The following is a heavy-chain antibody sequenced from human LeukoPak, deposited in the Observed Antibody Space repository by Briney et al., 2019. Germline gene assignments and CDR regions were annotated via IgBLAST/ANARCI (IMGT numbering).Heavy chain of an antibody. V-gene: IGHV3-30*04. D-gene: IGHD5-18*01. CDR1: GFTFSSYA. Sequence: GGSLRLSCAASGFTFSSYAMHWVRQAPGKGREWGAVISYEGSNKYYADSVKGRFTSSRDNAKDSLYLQINSLRAGETAAYYCARAKEPKQLWSLFDCWGPGTLVTVSS. CDR3: ARAKEPKQLWSLFDC. CDR2: ISYEGSNK. J-gene: IGHJ4*02.